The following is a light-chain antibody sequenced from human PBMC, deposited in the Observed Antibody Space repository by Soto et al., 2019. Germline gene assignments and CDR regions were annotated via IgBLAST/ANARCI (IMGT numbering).Light chain of an antibody. CDR2: DVS. J-gene: IGLJ1*01. CDR1: SSDVGGYNY. CDR3: SSYTSSSTL. Sequence: QSALTQPASVSGSLGQSITISCTGTSSDVGGYNYVSWYQQHPGKAPKLMIYDVSNRPSGVSNRFSGSKSGNTASLTISGLQAEDEADYYCSSYTSSSTLFGTGTKVTVL. V-gene: IGLV2-14*01.